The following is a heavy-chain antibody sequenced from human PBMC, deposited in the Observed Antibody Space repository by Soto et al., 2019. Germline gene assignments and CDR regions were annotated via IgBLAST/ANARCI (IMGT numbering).Heavy chain of an antibody. J-gene: IGHJ4*02. V-gene: IGHV4-31*03. CDR1: GGTISSGGYF. Sequence: PSETLSLTCTVAGGTISSGGYFWSWIRQHPGKGLEWIGYMYHSGSTYYNPSLKSRVTISVDTSKNQLSLNLTSVTAADTAVYYCARVTYYGYYFDYWGQGTLVTVS. CDR2: MYHSGST. D-gene: IGHD2-21*01. CDR3: ARVTYYGYYFDY.